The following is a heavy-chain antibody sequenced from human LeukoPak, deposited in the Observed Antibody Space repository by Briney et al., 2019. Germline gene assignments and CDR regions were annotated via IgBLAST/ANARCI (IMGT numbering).Heavy chain of an antibody. CDR1: GFTFNSCA. CDR2: IRFDGTNK. J-gene: IGHJ4*02. D-gene: IGHD1-26*01. V-gene: IGHV3-30*02. CDR3: ARGATYAYYQDY. Sequence: GGSLRLSCAASGFTFNSCAMHWVRQAPGKGLEWLSFIRFDGTNKYYADSVKGRFTISRDNAKNTLYLQMNSLRAEDTAVYYCARGATYAYYQDYWGQGTLVTVSS.